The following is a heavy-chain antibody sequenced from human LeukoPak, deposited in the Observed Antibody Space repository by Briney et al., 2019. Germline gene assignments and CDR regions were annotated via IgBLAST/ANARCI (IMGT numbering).Heavy chain of an antibody. D-gene: IGHD1-26*01. Sequence: SETLSLTCAVYGGSFSSYYWGWIRQPPGKGLEWIGSIYYSGSTYYNPSLKSRVTISVDTSKNQFSLKLSSVTAADTAVYYCARDRSGSPNWFDPWGQGTLVTVSS. CDR1: GGSFSSYY. CDR3: ARDRSGSPNWFDP. J-gene: IGHJ5*02. CDR2: IYYSGST. V-gene: IGHV4-39*07.